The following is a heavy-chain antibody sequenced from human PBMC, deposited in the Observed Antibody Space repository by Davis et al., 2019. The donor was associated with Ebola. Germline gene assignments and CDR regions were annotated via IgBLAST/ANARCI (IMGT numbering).Heavy chain of an antibody. CDR3: ASGTIFGVVRYYYYGMDV. J-gene: IGHJ6*02. V-gene: IGHV4-34*01. Sequence: GSLRLSCAVYGGSFSGYYWSWIRQPPGKGLEWIGEINHSGSTNYNPSLKSRVTISVDTSKNKFSLKLSSVTAADTAVYYCASGTIFGVVRYYYYGMDVWGQGTTVTVSS. CDR1: GGSFSGYY. D-gene: IGHD3-3*01. CDR2: INHSGST.